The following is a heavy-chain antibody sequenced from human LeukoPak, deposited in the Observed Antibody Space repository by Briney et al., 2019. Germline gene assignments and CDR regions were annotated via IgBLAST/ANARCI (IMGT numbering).Heavy chain of an antibody. CDR3: ARRRSAAVDY. V-gene: IGHV3-48*04. CDR2: ISSSSSTI. D-gene: IGHD1-26*01. J-gene: IGHJ4*02. Sequence: GGSLRLSCAASGFTFSSYSMNWVRQAPGKGLEWVSYISSSSSTIYYADSVKGRFTISRDNAKNSLYLQMNSLRAEDTAVYYCARRRSAAVDYWGQGTLVTVSS. CDR1: GFTFSSYS.